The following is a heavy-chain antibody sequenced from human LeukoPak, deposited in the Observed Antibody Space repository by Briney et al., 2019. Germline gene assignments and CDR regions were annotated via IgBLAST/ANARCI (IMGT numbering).Heavy chain of an antibody. J-gene: IGHJ4*02. CDR1: GFTFTSYS. CDR3: AKPATYYDILTGYSY. D-gene: IGHD3-9*01. V-gene: IGHV3-48*01. Sequence: GGSLRLSCAASGFTFTSYSMNWVRQAPGKGLEWVSYISSVSSTIYSADSVKGRFTISRDTSKNSRYLQMRSLRAEDTALYYCAKPATYYDILTGYSYLGQGTLVTVSS. CDR2: ISSVSSTI.